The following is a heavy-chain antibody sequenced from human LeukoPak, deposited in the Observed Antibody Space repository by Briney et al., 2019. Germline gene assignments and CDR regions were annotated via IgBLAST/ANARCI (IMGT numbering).Heavy chain of an antibody. Sequence: PGGSLRLSCAASGLTVSSNYMSWVRQAPGKGLEWVAFIRYDGSNKYYADSVKGRFTISRDNSKNTLYLQMNSLRAEDTAVYYCANDIVVVPAATPRSLDYWGQGTLVTVSS. J-gene: IGHJ4*02. D-gene: IGHD2-2*01. CDR2: IRYDGSNK. CDR1: GLTVSSNY. V-gene: IGHV3-30*02. CDR3: ANDIVVVPAATPRSLDY.